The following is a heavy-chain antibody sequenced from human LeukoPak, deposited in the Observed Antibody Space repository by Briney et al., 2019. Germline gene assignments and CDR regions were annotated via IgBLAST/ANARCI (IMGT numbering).Heavy chain of an antibody. D-gene: IGHD1-26*01. J-gene: IGHJ4*02. CDR3: ARSGYSYFFDY. V-gene: IGHV4-59*08. CDR2: IYYSGST. CDR1: GDSVSSYY. Sequence: ASETLSLTCTVSGDSVSSYYWNWIRQPPGKGLEWIGYIYYSGSTNYSPSLTSRVTLSVDTSKNQFSLKLSSVTAADTAVYYCARSGYSYFFDYWGQGTLVTVSS.